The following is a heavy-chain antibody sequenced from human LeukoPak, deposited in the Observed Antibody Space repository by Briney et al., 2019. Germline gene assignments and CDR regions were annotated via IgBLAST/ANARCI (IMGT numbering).Heavy chain of an antibody. Sequence: PSETLSLTCAVYGGSFSGYYWSWIRQPPGKGLEWIGEINHSGSTNYNPSLKSRVTISVDTSKNQFSLKLSSVTAADTAVYYCARRATGIVVVTAIQGGLDYWGQGTLVTVSS. CDR3: ARRATGIVVVTAIQGGLDY. D-gene: IGHD2-21*02. J-gene: IGHJ4*02. CDR1: GGSFSGYY. V-gene: IGHV4-34*01. CDR2: INHSGST.